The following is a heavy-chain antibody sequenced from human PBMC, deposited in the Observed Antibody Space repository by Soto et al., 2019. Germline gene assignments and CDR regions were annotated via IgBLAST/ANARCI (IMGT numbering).Heavy chain of an antibody. Sequence: GGSLRLSCSASGLSFGIYTISWFRQAPGKGLEWVGFIRGEAYGGTTEYAASVKGRFTISRDDSKGIAYLQMNSLKTEDTAVYYCCSPKPSYATSLYYFDNWGQGTLVTVSS. CDR2: IRGEAYGGTT. CDR3: CSPKPSYATSLYYFDN. CDR1: GLSFGIYT. J-gene: IGHJ4*02. D-gene: IGHD2-2*01. V-gene: IGHV3-49*03.